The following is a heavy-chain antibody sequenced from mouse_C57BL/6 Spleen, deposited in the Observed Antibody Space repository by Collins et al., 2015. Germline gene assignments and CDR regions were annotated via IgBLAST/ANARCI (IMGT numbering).Heavy chain of an antibody. CDR3: AGDNYGYWYFDV. D-gene: IGHD1-1*01. CDR1: GFPITSGYC. CDR2: ITHSGET. Sequence: QMQLQESGPGLVKPSQSLFLACSITGFPITSGYCWIWIRQSPGKPLEWMGYITHSGETFYNPSLQSPISITRETSKNQFFLQLNSVTTEDTAMYYCAGDNYGYWYFDVWGAGTTVTVSS. V-gene: IGHV12-3*02. J-gene: IGHJ1*01.